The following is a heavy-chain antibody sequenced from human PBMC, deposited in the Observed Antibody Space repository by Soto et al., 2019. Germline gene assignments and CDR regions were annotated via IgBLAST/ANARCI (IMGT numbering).Heavy chain of an antibody. Sequence: SVKVSCKASGGTFSSYAISWVRQAPGQGLEWMGGIIPIFGTANYAQKIQGRVTITTDESTSTAYMELRSLRSDDTAVYYCARDFNSGKLLYDYWGHGTLVTVSS. CDR2: IIPIFGTA. CDR1: GGTFSSYA. D-gene: IGHD1-26*01. CDR3: ARDFNSGKLLYDY. V-gene: IGHV1-69*05. J-gene: IGHJ4*01.